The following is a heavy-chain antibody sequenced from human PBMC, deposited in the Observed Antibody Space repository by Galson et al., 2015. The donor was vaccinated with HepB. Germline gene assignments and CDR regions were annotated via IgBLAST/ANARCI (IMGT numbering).Heavy chain of an antibody. CDR1: GYSFISYG. J-gene: IGHJ6*03. Sequence: SVKVSCKASGYSFISYGITWVRQAPGQGLEWMGWISGYNDNTNYAQNVQDRVTMTTDTSTSTAYMELRSLRSDDTAIYYCARGRTLTTDLSGYYYYMDVWGKGTTVTVSS. CDR2: ISGYNDNT. D-gene: IGHD1/OR15-1a*01. V-gene: IGHV1-18*01. CDR3: ARGRTLTTDLSGYYYYMDV.